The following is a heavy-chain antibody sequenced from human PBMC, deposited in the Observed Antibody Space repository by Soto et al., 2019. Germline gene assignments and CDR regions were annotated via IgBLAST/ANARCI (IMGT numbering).Heavy chain of an antibody. D-gene: IGHD2-21*02. J-gene: IGHJ4*02. CDR1: GDTFTDYY. Sequence: QVQLMQSGAEVKKPGASVKVSCKASGDTFTDYYIHWVRQAPGQGLEWMGTVNPSGGHTTYAQHFLGRVTMTRDTSTSTLSMELTGLTSDDTAVYYCARGGHVVVVTAALDYWGQGTLVTVSS. V-gene: IGHV1-46*01. CDR2: VNPSGGHT. CDR3: ARGGHVVVVTAALDY.